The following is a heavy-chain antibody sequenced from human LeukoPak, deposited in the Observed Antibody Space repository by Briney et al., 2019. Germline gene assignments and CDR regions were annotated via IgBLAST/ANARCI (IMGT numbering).Heavy chain of an antibody. CDR1: GFTFSSYS. CDR3: ARVRGTYYFAY. D-gene: IGHD1-26*01. J-gene: IGHJ4*02. CDR2: ISTTSSTI. V-gene: IGHV3-48*01. Sequence: GGSLRLSCAASGFTFSSYSMNWVRQAPGRGLEWVSYISTTSSTIYYADSVKGRFTISRDNAKNSLYLQMNSLRAEDTAVYYCARVRGTYYFAYWGQGTLVTVSS.